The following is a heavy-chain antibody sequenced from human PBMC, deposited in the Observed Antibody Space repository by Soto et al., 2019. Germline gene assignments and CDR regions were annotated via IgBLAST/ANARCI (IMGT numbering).Heavy chain of an antibody. CDR2: IIPIFGTA. J-gene: IGHJ5*02. D-gene: IGHD5-12*01. Sequence: QVQLVQSGAEVKKPGSSVKVSCKASGGTFSSYAISWVRQAPGQGLEWMGGIIPIFGTANYAQKFQGRVTIAADKPTSTADRELSSLRSEDMAVYYCAGGLVATRRGTYNWFDTWGQGTLVTVSS. CDR1: GGTFSSYA. CDR3: AGGLVATRRGTYNWFDT. V-gene: IGHV1-69*06.